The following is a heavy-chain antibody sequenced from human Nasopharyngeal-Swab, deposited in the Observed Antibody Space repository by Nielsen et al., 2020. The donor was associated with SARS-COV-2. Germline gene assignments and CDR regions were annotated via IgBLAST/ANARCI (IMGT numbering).Heavy chain of an antibody. CDR1: GGSISDYS. CDR3: ARGGDWLFDY. D-gene: IGHD3-9*01. Sequence: SETLSLTCVVFGGSISDYSWNWIRQPPGKGLEYIGEIHKSGRTNYSPSLKSRVTMLMDKSKNHFSLTLKYVTAADTAVYFCARGGDWLFDYWGQGILVTVSS. J-gene: IGHJ4*02. V-gene: IGHV4-34*01. CDR2: IHKSGRT.